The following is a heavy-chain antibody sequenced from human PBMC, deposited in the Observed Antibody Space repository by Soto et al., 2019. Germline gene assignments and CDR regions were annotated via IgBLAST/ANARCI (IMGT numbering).Heavy chain of an antibody. Sequence: QVQLQESGPGLVKPSQTLSLTCTVSGGSISSGGYYWSWIRQYPGKGLEWIGYIYYSGSTYYNPSLKSRVTISVDTSKNQFSLKLSSVTAADTAVYYCAASSSWAHNWFDPWGQGTLVTVSS. CDR1: GGSISSGGYY. CDR3: AASSSWAHNWFDP. CDR2: IYYSGST. J-gene: IGHJ5*02. D-gene: IGHD6-13*01. V-gene: IGHV4-31*03.